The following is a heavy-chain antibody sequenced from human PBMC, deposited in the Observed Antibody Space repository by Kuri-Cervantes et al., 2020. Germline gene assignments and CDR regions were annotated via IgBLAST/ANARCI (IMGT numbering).Heavy chain of an antibody. CDR3: ASSWYSDY. CDR2: IYYSGST. V-gene: IGHV4-39*01. J-gene: IGHJ4*02. CDR1: GGSISSSSYY. Sequence: SETLSLTCTVSGGSISSSSYYWGWIRQPPGKGLEWIGSIYYSGSTYYNPSLKSRVTISVDTSKNQFSLKLSSVTAADTAVYYCASSWYSDYWGQGTLVTVSS. D-gene: IGHD6-13*01.